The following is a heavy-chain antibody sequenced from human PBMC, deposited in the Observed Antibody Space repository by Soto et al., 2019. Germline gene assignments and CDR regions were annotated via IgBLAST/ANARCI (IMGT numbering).Heavy chain of an antibody. CDR1: GYTFTTYV. V-gene: IGHV1-3*01. Sequence: QVQLVQSGAEVKKPGASVKVSCKASGYTFTTYVMPWVHQAPGQRLEWMGWINAGNDNTKYSQKFQGRVTITRDTSASTVYMEVSSLSSEDTAVYYCARVGQYYYGMDVWGQGTTVTVSS. CDR2: INAGNDNT. D-gene: IGHD3-3*01. J-gene: IGHJ6*02. CDR3: ARVGQYYYGMDV.